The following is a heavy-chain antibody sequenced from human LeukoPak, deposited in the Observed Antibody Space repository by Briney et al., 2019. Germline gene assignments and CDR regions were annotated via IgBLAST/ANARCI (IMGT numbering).Heavy chain of an antibody. CDR3: ASPGYSSGWYGY. J-gene: IGHJ4*02. Sequence: SETLSLTCTVSGGSISSSSYYWGWLRQPPGKGLEWIGSIYYSGSTYYNPSLKSRVTISVDTSKNQFSLKLSSVTAADTAVYYCASPGYSSGWYGYWGQGTLVTVSS. D-gene: IGHD6-19*01. V-gene: IGHV4-39*01. CDR2: IYYSGST. CDR1: GGSISSSSYY.